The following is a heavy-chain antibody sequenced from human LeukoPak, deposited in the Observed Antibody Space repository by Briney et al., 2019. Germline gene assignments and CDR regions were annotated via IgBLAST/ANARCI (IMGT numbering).Heavy chain of an antibody. J-gene: IGHJ4*02. Sequence: SETLSLTCTVSGGSISNSNYYWGWIRQPPGKGLEWIGNIYYTGSTYYNPSLKSRVTISVDTSKNQFSLKLSSVTAADTAVYYCAKTLGITGTGIAVAGTPFDYWGQGTLVTVSS. CDR1: GGSISNSNYY. D-gene: IGHD6-19*01. CDR2: IYYTGST. CDR3: AKTLGITGTGIAVAGTPFDY. V-gene: IGHV4-39*01.